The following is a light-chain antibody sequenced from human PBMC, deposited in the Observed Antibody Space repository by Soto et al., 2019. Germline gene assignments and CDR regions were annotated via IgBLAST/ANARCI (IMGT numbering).Light chain of an antibody. CDR1: SSNIGGNT. CDR3: AAWEDSLNGKVV. Sequence: QSVLTQPPSASGTPGQRVTISCSGSSSNIGGNTVSWYQQLPGTAPKVLIYSNSQRSSGVPDRFSGSKSGTSASLAISGLQSEDEADYYCAAWEDSLNGKVVFGGGTKLTVL. CDR2: SNS. V-gene: IGLV1-44*01. J-gene: IGLJ2*01.